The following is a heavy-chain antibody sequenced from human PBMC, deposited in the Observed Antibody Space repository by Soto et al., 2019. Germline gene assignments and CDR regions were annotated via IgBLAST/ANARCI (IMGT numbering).Heavy chain of an antibody. Sequence: EVQLVESGGGLVQPGGSLKLSCAASGFTFSGSAMHWVRQASGKGLEWVGRIRSKANSYATAYAASVKGRFTISRDDSKNTAYLQMISLKTEETAVYYCTRRRCTNGVCYTDYWGQGTLVTVSS. V-gene: IGHV3-73*01. CDR3: TRRRCTNGVCYTDY. CDR2: IRSKANSYAT. CDR1: GFTFSGSA. J-gene: IGHJ4*02. D-gene: IGHD2-8*01.